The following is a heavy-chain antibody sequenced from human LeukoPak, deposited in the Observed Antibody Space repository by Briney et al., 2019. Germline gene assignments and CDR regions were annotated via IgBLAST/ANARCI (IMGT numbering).Heavy chain of an antibody. V-gene: IGHV1-2*06. CDR2: INPNSGGT. D-gene: IGHD2-15*01. CDR1: GYTFTGYY. CDR3: ARLGYCSGGSCYEHHYYYYMDV. Sequence: GPSVKVSCKASGYTFTGYYMHWVRQAPGQGLEWMGRINPNSGGTNYAQKFQGRVTMTRDTSISTAYMELSRLRSDDTAVYYCARLGYCSGGSCYEHHYYYYMDVWGKGTTVTVSS. J-gene: IGHJ6*03.